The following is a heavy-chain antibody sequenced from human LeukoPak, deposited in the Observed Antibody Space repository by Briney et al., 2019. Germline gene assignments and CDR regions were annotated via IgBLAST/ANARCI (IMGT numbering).Heavy chain of an antibody. Sequence: ASVKVSCKVSGYTLTELSMHSVRHAPGKGLEWMGGFDPEDGERIYAQKFQARVTMTEYTSTDTAYMVLSSLRSEDTAVYYCATGWVALVPAEPTDDKSYWYFDLWGRGTLVTVSS. D-gene: IGHD2-2*01. CDR1: GYTLTELS. J-gene: IGHJ2*01. CDR3: ATGWVALVPAEPTDDKSYWYFDL. V-gene: IGHV1-24*01. CDR2: FDPEDGER.